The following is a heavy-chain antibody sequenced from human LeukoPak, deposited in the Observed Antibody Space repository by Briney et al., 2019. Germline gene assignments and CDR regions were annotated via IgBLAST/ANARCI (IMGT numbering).Heavy chain of an antibody. CDR2: ISTDGKDK. D-gene: IGHD2-2*01. V-gene: IGHV3-30*18. CDR3: AKDQKWGPADYYFDS. CDR1: GFTLSSYA. Sequence: GGSLRLSCAASGFTLSSYAMHWVRQAPGKGLEGVTVISTDGKDKKYADSVKGRFAISRDNSKDTLDLQMNSLRAEDTAVYYCAKDQKWGPADYYFDSWGQGTLVTVSS. J-gene: IGHJ4*02.